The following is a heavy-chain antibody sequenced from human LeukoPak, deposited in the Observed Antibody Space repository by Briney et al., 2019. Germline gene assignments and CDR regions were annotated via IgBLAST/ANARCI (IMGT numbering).Heavy chain of an antibody. Sequence: ASVKVSCKASGYTFTGYYMHWVRQAPGQGLEWMGWINPNSGGTNYAQKFQGRVTMTRDTSISTAYMELSRLRSDDTAVYYCARAIFGVVIFELALDYWGQGTLVTVSS. J-gene: IGHJ4*02. CDR2: INPNSGGT. CDR3: ARAIFGVVIFELALDY. D-gene: IGHD3-3*01. V-gene: IGHV1-2*02. CDR1: GYTFTGYY.